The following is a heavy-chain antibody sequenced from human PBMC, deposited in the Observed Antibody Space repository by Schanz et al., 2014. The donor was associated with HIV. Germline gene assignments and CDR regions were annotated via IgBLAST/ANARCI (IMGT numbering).Heavy chain of an antibody. CDR2: LSYDGRNK. Sequence: QVQLVESGGGVVQPGRSLRLSCAGSGFSFDTFGIHWVRQAPGKGLEWLAVLSYDGRNKKFANSLKGRFTISRDNSKNTVYLHMNSLRVEDTAVYYCAKAKGSYSATTFYFDFWGQGTLVTVSS. CDR3: AKAKGSYSATTFYFDF. CDR1: GFSFDTFG. J-gene: IGHJ4*02. D-gene: IGHD1-26*01. V-gene: IGHV3-30*18.